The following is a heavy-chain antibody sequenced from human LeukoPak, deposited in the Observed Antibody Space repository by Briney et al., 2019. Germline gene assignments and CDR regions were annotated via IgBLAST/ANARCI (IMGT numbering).Heavy chain of an antibody. CDR3: ARIDYYDSSGYQPRLYYFDY. J-gene: IGHJ4*02. V-gene: IGHV4-39*07. CDR1: GGSISSSSYY. D-gene: IGHD3-22*01. CDR2: IYHSGST. Sequence: SETLSLTCTVSGGSISSSSYYWGWIRQPPGKGLEWIGSIYHSGSTYYNPSLKSRVTISVDTSKNQFSLKLSSVTAADTAVYYCARIDYYDSSGYQPRLYYFDYWGQGTLVTVSS.